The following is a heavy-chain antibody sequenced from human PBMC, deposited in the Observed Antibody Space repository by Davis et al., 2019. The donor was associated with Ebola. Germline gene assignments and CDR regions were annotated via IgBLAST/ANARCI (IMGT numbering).Heavy chain of an antibody. Sequence: PGGSLTLSCAASGFSLSTYAMSWVRQVPGKRPEWVSGIAGGDGSTWYSASVEGRFTISRDNSKDTVYLQMNILRPDDTAVYYCAKEIGVIGRPFFDHWGQGKLVIVSS. CDR1: GFSLSTYA. D-gene: IGHD6-19*01. CDR2: IAGGDGST. CDR3: AKEIGVIGRPFFDH. J-gene: IGHJ4*02. V-gene: IGHV3-23*01.